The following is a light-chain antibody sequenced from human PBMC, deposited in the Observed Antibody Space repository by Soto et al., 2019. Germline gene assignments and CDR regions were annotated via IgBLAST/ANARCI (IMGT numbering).Light chain of an antibody. CDR3: QQYKNWYT. CDR1: QSVSGA. V-gene: IGKV3-15*01. CDR2: DTS. Sequence: IVKTQSPATLSVSPGERATLSCRASQSVSGALAWYQQKPGQAPRLLIYDTSTRATGIPDRFSGSGSGTYFTLTISSLQFEDFAVYYCQQYKNWYTFGQGTKLEI. J-gene: IGKJ2*01.